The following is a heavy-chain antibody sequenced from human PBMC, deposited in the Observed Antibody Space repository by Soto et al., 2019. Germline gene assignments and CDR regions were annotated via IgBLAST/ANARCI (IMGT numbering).Heavy chain of an antibody. D-gene: IGHD3-10*01. J-gene: IGHJ6*02. Sequence: ASVKVSCKASGGTFSSYAISWVRQAPGQGLEWMGGIIPIFGTANYAQKFQGRVTITADESTSTAYMELSSLRSEDTAVYYCARDFRPPGRYYCGSGSGMDVWGQGTTVTVSS. V-gene: IGHV1-69*13. CDR1: GGTFSSYA. CDR2: IIPIFGTA. CDR3: ARDFRPPGRYYCGSGSGMDV.